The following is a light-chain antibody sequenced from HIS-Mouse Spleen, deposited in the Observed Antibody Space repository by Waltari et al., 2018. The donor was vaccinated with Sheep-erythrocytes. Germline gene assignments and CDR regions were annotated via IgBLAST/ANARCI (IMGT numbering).Light chain of an antibody. Sequence: EIVLTQSPGTLSLSPGERATLSCRASQSVSSSYLAWYQAKPGQAPRLLIYSASSRATGIPDRFSGSGSGTDFTLTISRLEPEDFAVYYCQQYGSSPLITFGQGTRLEIK. CDR1: QSVSSSY. J-gene: IGKJ5*01. CDR3: QQYGSSPLIT. CDR2: SAS. V-gene: IGKV3-20*01.